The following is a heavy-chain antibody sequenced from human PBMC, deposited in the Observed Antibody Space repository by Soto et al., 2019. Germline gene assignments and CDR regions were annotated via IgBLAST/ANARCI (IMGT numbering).Heavy chain of an antibody. Sequence: GASVKGLCKASGYTFTGYYMHWVRQAPGQGLERKRWINPNSGGTNYAQKFQGWVTMTRDTSISTAYMELSRLRSDDTAVYYCARELYCSGGSCYGGHGFDIWGQGTMVTVSS. D-gene: IGHD2-15*01. CDR3: ARELYCSGGSCYGGHGFDI. CDR2: INPNSGGT. V-gene: IGHV1-2*04. J-gene: IGHJ3*02. CDR1: GYTFTGYY.